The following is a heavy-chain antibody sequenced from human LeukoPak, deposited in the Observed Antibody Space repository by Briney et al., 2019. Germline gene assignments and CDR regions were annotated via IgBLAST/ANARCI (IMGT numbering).Heavy chain of an antibody. CDR1: GFPLSSYA. CDR3: ARAPATSCRGAYCYPFDY. J-gene: IGHJ4*02. V-gene: IGHV3-23*01. D-gene: IGHD2-21*01. CDR2: TSSSDAGT. Sequence: GGSLRLSCAASGFPLSSYAMSWVRQAPGKGLEWVSATSSSDAGTYYADSVRGRFTISRDNSKNTLYLQMNSLRVEDAAVYYCARAPATSCRGAYCYPFDYWGQGTLVTVSS.